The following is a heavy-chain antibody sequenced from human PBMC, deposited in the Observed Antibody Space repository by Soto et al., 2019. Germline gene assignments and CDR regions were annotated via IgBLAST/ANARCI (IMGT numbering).Heavy chain of an antibody. CDR1: GGTFSRHA. Sequence: QVQLVQSGSEVKMPGSSVKVSCKTSGGTFSRHAINWVRQAPGQGLEWMGGIIPLFGTTNYAQKFKGRVTISADESTSTAYMELSSLTSEDADVYYCARAAINGSRWYLWFDPWGQGTLVTVSS. D-gene: IGHD6-13*01. V-gene: IGHV1-69*01. J-gene: IGHJ5*02. CDR3: ARAAINGSRWYLWFDP. CDR2: IIPLFGTT.